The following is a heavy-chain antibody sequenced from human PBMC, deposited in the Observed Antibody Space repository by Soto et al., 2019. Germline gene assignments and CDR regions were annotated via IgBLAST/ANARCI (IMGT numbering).Heavy chain of an antibody. CDR2: IYYSGST. CDR3: ARDIMGTNYYYYGMDV. D-gene: IGHD2-8*01. Sequence: TSETLSLTCTVSGGSISSYYWSWIRQPPGKGLEWIGYIYYSGSTNYNPSLKGRVTISVDTSKNQFSLKLSSVTAADTAVYYCARDIMGTNYYYYGMDVWGQGTTVTVSS. J-gene: IGHJ6*02. CDR1: GGSISSYY. V-gene: IGHV4-59*01.